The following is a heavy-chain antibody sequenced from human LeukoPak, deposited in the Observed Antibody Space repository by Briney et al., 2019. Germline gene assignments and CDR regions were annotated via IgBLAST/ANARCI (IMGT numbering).Heavy chain of an antibody. CDR3: ARVVTIFGVVTPYNWFDP. Sequence: SETLSLTCTVSGYSISSGYYWGWIRQPPGKGLEWIGSIYHSGSTYYNPSLKSRVTISVDTSKNQFSLKLSSVTAADTAVYYCARVVTIFGVVTPYNWFDPWGQGTLVTVSS. V-gene: IGHV4-38-2*02. CDR1: GYSISSGYY. D-gene: IGHD3-3*01. CDR2: IYHSGST. J-gene: IGHJ5*02.